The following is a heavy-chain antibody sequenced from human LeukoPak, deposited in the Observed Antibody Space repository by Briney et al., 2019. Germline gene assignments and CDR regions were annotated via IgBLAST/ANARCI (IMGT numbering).Heavy chain of an antibody. Sequence: PGGSLRLSCAASGFTFSGYAMSWVRQAPGKGLEWVSGITDNAFSTYYADSVKGRFTISRDNSKNTLYLQMNSLRAEDTAIYFCAKNDIGCYFDFGGQGTLVTVSS. V-gene: IGHV3-23*01. J-gene: IGHJ4*02. CDR3: AKNDIGCYFDF. D-gene: IGHD3-9*01. CDR2: ITDNAFST. CDR1: GFTFSGYA.